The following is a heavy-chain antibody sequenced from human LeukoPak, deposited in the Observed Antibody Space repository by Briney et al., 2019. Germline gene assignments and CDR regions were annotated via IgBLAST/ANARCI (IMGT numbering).Heavy chain of an antibody. V-gene: IGHV4-59*11. CDR3: ARLYDSSGYTNWLDP. J-gene: IGHJ5*02. CDR1: GGSISSHY. CDR2: IYYGGSS. Sequence: PSETLSLTCTVSGGSISSHYWSWIRQPPGKGLEWIGYIYYGGSSKYNPSLKSRVTISVDTSKNQFSLKLSSVTAADTAVYYCARLYDSSGYTNWLDPWGQGTLVTVSS. D-gene: IGHD3-22*01.